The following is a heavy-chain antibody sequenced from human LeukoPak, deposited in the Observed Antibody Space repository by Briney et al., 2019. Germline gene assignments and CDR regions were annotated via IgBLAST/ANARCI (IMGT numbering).Heavy chain of an antibody. CDR1: GGSFSGYY. V-gene: IGHV4-34*01. CDR2: INHSGST. Sequence: PSETLSLTCAVYGGSFSGYYWSWIRQPPGKGLEWIGEINHSGSTNYNPSLKNRVTISVDTSKNQFSLKLSSVTAADTAVYYCARGVRIAARPSWFDPWGQGTLVTVSS. J-gene: IGHJ5*02. D-gene: IGHD6-6*01. CDR3: ARGVRIAARPSWFDP.